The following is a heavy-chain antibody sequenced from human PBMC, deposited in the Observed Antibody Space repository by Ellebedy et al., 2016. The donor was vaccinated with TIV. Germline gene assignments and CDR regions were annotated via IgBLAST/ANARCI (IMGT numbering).Heavy chain of an antibody. CDR1: GYSFTSYW. Sequence: KVSCKGSGYSFTSYWIGWVRQMPGKGLEWMGIIYPGDSDTRYSPSFQGQVTISADKSISTAYLQWSSLKASDTAMYYCASNKGSRYSGYASCDYWGQGTLVTVSS. CDR3: ASNKGSRYSGYASCDY. D-gene: IGHD5-12*01. J-gene: IGHJ4*02. CDR2: IYPGDSDT. V-gene: IGHV5-51*01.